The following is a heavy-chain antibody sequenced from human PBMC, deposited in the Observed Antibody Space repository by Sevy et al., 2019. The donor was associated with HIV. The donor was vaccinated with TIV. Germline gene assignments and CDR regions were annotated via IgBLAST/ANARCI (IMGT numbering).Heavy chain of an antibody. CDR1: GFTFSTYA. J-gene: IGHJ4*02. D-gene: IGHD3-22*01. Sequence: GGSLRLSCAASGFTFSTYAMYWVRQAPGKGLEWVAVISDDGNNKDYADSVKGRFTVSRENSKNPLYLQMNSLRADDTAVYYCAGHYYDSTGYYFPLDYWGQGTLVTVSS. V-gene: IGHV3-30*04. CDR2: ISDDGNNK. CDR3: AGHYYDSTGYYFPLDY.